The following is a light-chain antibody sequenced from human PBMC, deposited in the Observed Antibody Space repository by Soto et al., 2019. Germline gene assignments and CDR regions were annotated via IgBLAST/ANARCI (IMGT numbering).Light chain of an antibody. Sequence: EIVLTQSPGTRSLWPVGRATLSGMASQSVSSSYLAWYQQKPGQAPRLLIYGASSRATGIPDRFSGSGSGTDFTLTISRLEPEDFAVYYCQQYGSSPRTFGQGTKVDIK. CDR3: QQYGSSPRT. CDR2: GAS. J-gene: IGKJ1*01. CDR1: QSVSSSY. V-gene: IGKV3-20*01.